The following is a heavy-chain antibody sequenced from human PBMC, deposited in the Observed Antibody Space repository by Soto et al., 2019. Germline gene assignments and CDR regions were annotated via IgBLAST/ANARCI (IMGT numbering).Heavy chain of an antibody. V-gene: IGHV3-33*01. CDR1: GLLFSGYG. D-gene: IGHD3-22*01. Sequence: GGSLRLSCAVPGLLFSGYGMHWVRQAPGKGLEWVAIIRFDGTNIEYADSVRGRFTISRDNSKNMLYLQMNSLRVEDTAVYYCARDGIPMIMGGMSAMDVWGQGTTVTVSS. J-gene: IGHJ6*02. CDR3: ARDGIPMIMGGMSAMDV. CDR2: IRFDGTNI.